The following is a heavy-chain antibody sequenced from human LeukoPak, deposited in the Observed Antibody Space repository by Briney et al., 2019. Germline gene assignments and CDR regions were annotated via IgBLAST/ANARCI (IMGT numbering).Heavy chain of an antibody. CDR1: GFTFSSYA. V-gene: IGHV3-23*01. D-gene: IGHD3-22*01. CDR3: AKRRDYYDSSGYYLDY. Sequence: QPGGSLRLSCAASGFTFSSYAMIWVRQAPGKGLEWVSGISGSGGSTFYADSVKGRFTISRDNSKNTLYLQMNSLRAEDTAVYYCAKRRDYYDSSGYYLDYWGQGTLVTVSS. CDR2: ISGSGGST. J-gene: IGHJ4*02.